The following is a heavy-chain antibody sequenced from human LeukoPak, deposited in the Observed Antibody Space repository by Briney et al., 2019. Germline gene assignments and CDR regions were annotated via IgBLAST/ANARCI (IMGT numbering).Heavy chain of an antibody. V-gene: IGHV3-30*03. D-gene: IGHD3-22*01. CDR3: ARDIYYDSSGYYGSVY. J-gene: IGHJ4*02. CDR2: ISYDGSNK. Sequence: GGSLRLSCAASGFTFSSYGMHWVRQAPGKGLEWVAVISYDGSNKYYADSVKGRFTISRDNAKNSLYLQMNSLRAEDTAVYYCARDIYYDSSGYYGSVYWGQGTLVTVSS. CDR1: GFTFSSYG.